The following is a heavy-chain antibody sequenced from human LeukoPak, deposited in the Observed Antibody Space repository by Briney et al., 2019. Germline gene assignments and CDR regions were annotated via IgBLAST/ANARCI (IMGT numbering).Heavy chain of an antibody. Sequence: KPSETLSLTCTVSGVSISNYYLNWIRQPPGKGLEWVGHIYYSGSTSYNPSLKSRVTISVDTSKNQFSLRLNSVTAADTAVYYCARDPGRRGSGLDWGQGSLVTVSS. V-gene: IGHV4-59*01. CDR2: IYYSGST. D-gene: IGHD6-25*01. CDR1: GVSISNYY. CDR3: ARDPGRRGSGLD. J-gene: IGHJ4*02.